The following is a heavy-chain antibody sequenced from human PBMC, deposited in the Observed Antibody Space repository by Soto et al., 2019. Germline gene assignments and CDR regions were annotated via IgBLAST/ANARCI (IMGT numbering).Heavy chain of an antibody. CDR2: IKSKTDGGTT. D-gene: IGHD6-19*01. V-gene: IGHV3-15*01. CDR1: GFTFSNAW. J-gene: IGHJ3*02. CDR3: TTTSSGWWRSDAFDI. Sequence: GGSLRLSCAASGFTFSNAWMSWVRQAPGKGLEWVGRIKSKTDGGTTDYAAPVKGRFTISRDDSKNTLYLQMNSLKTEDTAVYYCTTTSSGWWRSDAFDIWGQGTMVTVSS.